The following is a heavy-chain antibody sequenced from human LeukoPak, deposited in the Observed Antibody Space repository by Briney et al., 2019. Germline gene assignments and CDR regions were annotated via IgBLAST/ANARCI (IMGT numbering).Heavy chain of an antibody. CDR1: GFTFSSYG. CDR3: ATQPGRQDPLAAFDI. Sequence: GRSLRLSCAASGFTFSSYGMHWVRQAPGKGLEWVAVISYDGSNKYYADSVKGRFTISRDNSKNTLYLQMNSLRAEDTAVYYCATQPGRQDPLAAFDIWGQGTMVKVST. CDR2: ISYDGSNK. J-gene: IGHJ3*02. V-gene: IGHV3-30*03. D-gene: IGHD1-26*01.